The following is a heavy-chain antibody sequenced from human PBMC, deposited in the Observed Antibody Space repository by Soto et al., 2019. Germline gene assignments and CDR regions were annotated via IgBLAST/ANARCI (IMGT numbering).Heavy chain of an antibody. J-gene: IGHJ1*01. CDR2: IYYSGST. CDR3: ARDQSRDAVYFQH. CDR1: GGSISSGGYY. V-gene: IGHV4-31*03. Sequence: SETLSLTCTVSGGSISSGGYYWSWIRQHPGKGLEWIGYIYYSGSTYYNPSLKSRVTISVDTSKNKFSLKLSSVTAADTAVYYCARDQSRDAVYFQHWGQGTLVTVSS.